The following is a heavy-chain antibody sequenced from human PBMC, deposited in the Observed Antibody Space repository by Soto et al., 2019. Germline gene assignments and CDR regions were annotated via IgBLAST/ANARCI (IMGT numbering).Heavy chain of an antibody. D-gene: IGHD1-1*01. J-gene: IGHJ4*02. Sequence: SETLSLTCTVSGGSISSYYWSWIRQSPGRELEWIAYISYSGSTNYNPSLKSRVTISLDTSKNQFSLNLNSVTAADTAMYYCARHQDWNSPFDYWGQGALVTVSS. CDR2: ISYSGST. CDR1: GGSISSYY. V-gene: IGHV4-59*08. CDR3: ARHQDWNSPFDY.